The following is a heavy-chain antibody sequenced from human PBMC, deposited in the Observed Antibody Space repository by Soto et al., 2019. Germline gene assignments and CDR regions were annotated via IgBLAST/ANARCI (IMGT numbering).Heavy chain of an antibody. Sequence: GGSLRLSCAASGFTFSSYSMNWVRQAPGKGLEWVSSISSSSSYIYYADSVKGRFTISRDNAKNSLYLQMNSLRAEDTAVYYSAREGVASGDSFDYWGQGTLVTVSS. J-gene: IGHJ4*02. CDR3: AREGVASGDSFDY. V-gene: IGHV3-21*01. CDR1: GFTFSSYS. D-gene: IGHD2-8*02. CDR2: ISSSSSYI.